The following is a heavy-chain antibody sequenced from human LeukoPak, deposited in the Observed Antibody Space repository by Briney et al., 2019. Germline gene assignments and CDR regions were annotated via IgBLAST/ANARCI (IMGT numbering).Heavy chain of an antibody. J-gene: IGHJ6*02. CDR3: ARQEYGMDV. Sequence: GGSLRLSCAASGFTFTSYSMNWVRQAPGKGLEWVSTISGGGGSTYYADSVKGRFTISRDNAKNTLYLQMNSLRAEDTAVYYCARQEYGMDVWGQGTTVTVSS. CDR1: GFTFTSYS. V-gene: IGHV3-23*01. CDR2: ISGGGGST.